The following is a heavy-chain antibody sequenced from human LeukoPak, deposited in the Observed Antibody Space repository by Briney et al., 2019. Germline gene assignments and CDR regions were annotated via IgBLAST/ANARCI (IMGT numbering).Heavy chain of an antibody. J-gene: IGHJ4*02. Sequence: PSETLSLTCTVSGVSISSGGYYWSWLRQHPGKGLEWIGYIYYSGSTYYNPSLKSRVTITVDTSKNQFSLKLSSVTAADTAVYYCARESWNYYFDYWGQGTLVTVSS. CDR1: GVSISSGGYY. D-gene: IGHD1-7*01. V-gene: IGHV4-31*03. CDR2: IYYSGST. CDR3: ARESWNYYFDY.